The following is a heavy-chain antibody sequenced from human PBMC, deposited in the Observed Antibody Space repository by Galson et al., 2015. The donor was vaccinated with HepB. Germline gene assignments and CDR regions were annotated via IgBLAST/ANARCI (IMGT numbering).Heavy chain of an antibody. Sequence: SLRLSCAASGFSFSTYWMSWVRQAPGKGLEWVANIKQDGSEKYDVGSVKGRFIISRDNAKNSLYLQMTSLRAEDTAVYYCVSHALTGTGASWGQGTLVTVSS. CDR2: IKQDGSEK. J-gene: IGHJ5*02. D-gene: IGHD3-9*01. CDR1: GFSFSTYW. V-gene: IGHV3-7*01. CDR3: VSHALTGTGAS.